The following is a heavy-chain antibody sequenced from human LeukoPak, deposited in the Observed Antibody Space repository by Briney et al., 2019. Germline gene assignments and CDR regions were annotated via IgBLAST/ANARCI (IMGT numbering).Heavy chain of an antibody. V-gene: IGHV3-53*01. J-gene: IGHJ6*03. CDR3: ARGGPSTTVTTSYSFFYMDV. CDR1: GFSVSNKY. Sequence: GGSLRLSRAASGFSVSNKYMSWVRQAPGKGLEWVSVIYSDGYTYYADSVKGRFTISRDNFKNTMYVQMNSLRAEDTAVYYCARGGPSTTVTTSYSFFYMDVWGKGTTVTVSS. D-gene: IGHD4-17*01. CDR2: IYSDGYT.